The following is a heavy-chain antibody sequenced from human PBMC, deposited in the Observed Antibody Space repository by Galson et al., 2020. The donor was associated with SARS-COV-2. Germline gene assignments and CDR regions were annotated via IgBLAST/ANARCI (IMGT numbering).Heavy chain of an antibody. V-gene: IGHV3-13*01. J-gene: IGHJ4*02. Sequence: GESLKISCAASGFTFSSYDIHWVRQATGKGLEWVSAIGTAGDTYYAGSVKGRFTISRENAKNSLYLQMNSLRAGDAAVYYCARAGPRRGYFDYWGQGTLVTVSS. CDR2: IGTAGDT. CDR1: GFTFSSYD. CDR3: ARAGPRRGYFDY.